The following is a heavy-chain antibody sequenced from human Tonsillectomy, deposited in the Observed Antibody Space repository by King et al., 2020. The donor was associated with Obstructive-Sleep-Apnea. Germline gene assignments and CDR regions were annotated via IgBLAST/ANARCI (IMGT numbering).Heavy chain of an antibody. J-gene: IGHJ4*02. Sequence: VQLVESGGGLVQPGGSPRLSCAASGFTFSNYAMSWVRQAPGKGLEWVSAISGSGGSTYYADSVKGRFTISRDNSKNTLSLQMNNLRAEDTALYYCAKVSYYDFWSGYPCSFDYWGQGTLDTVSS. CDR3: AKVSYYDFWSGYPCSFDY. V-gene: IGHV3-23*04. CDR2: ISGSGGST. CDR1: GFTFSNYA. D-gene: IGHD3-3*01.